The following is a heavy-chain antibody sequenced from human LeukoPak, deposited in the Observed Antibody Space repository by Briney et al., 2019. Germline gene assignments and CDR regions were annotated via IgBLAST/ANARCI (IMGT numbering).Heavy chain of an antibody. D-gene: IGHD2-2*02. V-gene: IGHV3-23*01. CDR1: GFTFSSYA. Sequence: GGSLRLSCAASGFTFSSYAMSWVRQAPGKGLEWVSAISGSGGSTYYADSVKGRFTISRDNSKNTLYLQMNSLRAEDAAVYYCAREPAAIENYYFDYWGQGTLVTVSS. CDR2: ISGSGGST. J-gene: IGHJ4*02. CDR3: AREPAAIENYYFDY.